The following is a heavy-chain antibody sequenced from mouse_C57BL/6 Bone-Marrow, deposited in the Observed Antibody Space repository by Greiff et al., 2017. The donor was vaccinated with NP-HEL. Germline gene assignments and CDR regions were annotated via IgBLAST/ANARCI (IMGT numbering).Heavy chain of an antibody. CDR1: GYTFTSYW. Sequence: QVQLKQPGAELVKPGASVKLSCKASGYTFTSYWMHWVKQRPGRGLEWIGRIDPNSGGTKYNEKFKSKATLTVDKPSSTAYMQVKILTSEDSAVYCCAREGYYGSSYDYFDYWGQGTTLTVSS. CDR2: IDPNSGGT. J-gene: IGHJ2*01. D-gene: IGHD1-1*01. CDR3: AREGYYGSSYDYFDY. V-gene: IGHV1-72*01.